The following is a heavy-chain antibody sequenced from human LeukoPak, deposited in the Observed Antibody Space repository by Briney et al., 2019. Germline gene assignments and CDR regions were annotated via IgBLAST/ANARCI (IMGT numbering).Heavy chain of an antibody. J-gene: IGHJ6*03. D-gene: IGHD2-2*01. CDR3: ASLVVVPAAYYYYYMDV. CDR1: GGSISSYY. CDR2: IYTSGST. V-gene: IGHV4-4*07. Sequence: SETLSLTCTVSGGSISSYYWSWIRQPAGKGLEWIGRIYTSGSTNYNPSLKSRVTMSVDTSKNQFSLKLSSVTAADTAVYYCASLVVVPAAYYYYYMDVWGKGTTVTVSS.